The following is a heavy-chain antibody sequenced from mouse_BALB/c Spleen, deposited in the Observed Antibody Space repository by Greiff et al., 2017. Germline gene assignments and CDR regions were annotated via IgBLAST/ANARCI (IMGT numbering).Heavy chain of an antibody. Sequence: EVQRVESGGGLVKPGGSLKLSCAASGFAFSSYDMSWVRQTPEKRLEWVAYISSGGGSTYYPDTVKGRFTISRDNAKNTLYLQMSSLKSEDTAMYYCARLYYGSPFFDYWGQGTTLTVSS. V-gene: IGHV5-12-1*01. D-gene: IGHD1-1*01. CDR2: ISSGGGST. CDR1: GFAFSSYD. J-gene: IGHJ2*01. CDR3: ARLYYGSPFFDY.